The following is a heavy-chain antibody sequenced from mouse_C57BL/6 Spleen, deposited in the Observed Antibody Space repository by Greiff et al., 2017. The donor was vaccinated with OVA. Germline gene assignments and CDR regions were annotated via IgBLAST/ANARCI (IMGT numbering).Heavy chain of an antibody. D-gene: IGHD2-1*01. CDR3: ARAYGNYHWYFDV. Sequence: VQLQQPGAELVKPGASVKLSCKASGYTFTSYWMHWVKQRPGQGLEWIGMIHPNSGSTNYNEKFKSKATLTVDKSSSTAYMQLSSLTSEDSAVYYCARAYGNYHWYFDVWGTGTTVTVSS. CDR2: IHPNSGST. J-gene: IGHJ1*03. V-gene: IGHV1-64*01. CDR1: GYTFTSYW.